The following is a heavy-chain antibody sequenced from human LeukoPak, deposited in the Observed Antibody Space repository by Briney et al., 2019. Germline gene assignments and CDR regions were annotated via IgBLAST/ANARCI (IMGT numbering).Heavy chain of an antibody. CDR2: ISYDGSNK. V-gene: IGHV3-30-3*01. CDR1: GFTFSSYA. Sequence: GRSLRLSCAASGFTFSSYAMHWVRQAPGKGLEWVAVISYDGSNKYYADSVKGRFTISRDNSKNTLYLQMNSLRAEDTAVYYCARESMGDTAMVKDYWGQGTLVTVSS. CDR3: ARESMGDTAMVKDY. D-gene: IGHD5-18*01. J-gene: IGHJ4*02.